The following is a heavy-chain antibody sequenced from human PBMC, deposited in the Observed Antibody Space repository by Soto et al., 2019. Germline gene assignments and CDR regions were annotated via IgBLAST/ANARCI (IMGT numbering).Heavy chain of an antibody. V-gene: IGHV4-39*01. J-gene: IGHJ6*02. Sequence: SETLSLTCTVSGGSINSSYYWGWIRQPPGKGLEWIGTLYYSGSTHYNPYLMSRVTISANTSKNQFSLKLSSVTAADTALYYCARLVTIFGVVIRMDVWGQGTTVT. D-gene: IGHD3-3*01. CDR3: ARLVTIFGVVIRMDV. CDR1: GGSINSSYY. CDR2: LYYSGST.